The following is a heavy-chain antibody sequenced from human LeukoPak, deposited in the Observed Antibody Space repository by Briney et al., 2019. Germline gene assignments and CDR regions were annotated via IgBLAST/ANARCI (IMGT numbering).Heavy chain of an antibody. J-gene: IGHJ3*02. V-gene: IGHV3-21*01. CDR2: INSSGDYK. CDR1: GFTFSSYT. D-gene: IGHD3-16*01. Sequence: GGSLRLSCAASGFTFSSYTMSWVRQAPGKGLEWVSTINSSGDYKCYADSVKGRFTISRDTAKNSLYLQMTSLRAEDTAVYYCARDGMITAYAFDIWGQGTMVTVSS. CDR3: ARDGMITAYAFDI.